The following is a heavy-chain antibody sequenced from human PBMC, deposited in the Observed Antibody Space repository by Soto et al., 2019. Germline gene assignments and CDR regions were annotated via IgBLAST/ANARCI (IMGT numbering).Heavy chain of an antibody. CDR1: GGTFSSCA. Sequence: SVKVSCKXSGGTFSSCAISWVRQAPGQGLEWMGGIIPIFGTANYAQKFQGRVTITADESTSTAYMELSSLRSEDTAVYYCARGGYCSGGSRYRGRPFDYWGQGTLVTVSS. CDR3: ARGGYCSGGSRYRGRPFDY. V-gene: IGHV1-69*13. D-gene: IGHD2-15*01. CDR2: IIPIFGTA. J-gene: IGHJ4*02.